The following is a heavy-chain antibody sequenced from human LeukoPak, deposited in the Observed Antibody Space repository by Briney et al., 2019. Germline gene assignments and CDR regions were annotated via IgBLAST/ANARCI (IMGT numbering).Heavy chain of an antibody. CDR1: GFTFSSYS. J-gene: IGHJ4*02. CDR3: ARGTPPSSCAY. V-gene: IGHV3-21*01. D-gene: IGHD6-13*01. CDR2: ISSSSSYI. Sequence: PGGSLRLSCAASGFTFSSYSMTWVRQAPGKGLEWVSSISSSSSYIYYADSVKGRFTISRDNAKNSLYLQMNSLRVEDTAVYYCARGTPPSSCAYWGQGTLVTVSS.